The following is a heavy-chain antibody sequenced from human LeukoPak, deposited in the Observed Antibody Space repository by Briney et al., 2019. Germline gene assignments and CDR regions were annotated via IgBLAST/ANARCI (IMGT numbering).Heavy chain of an antibody. D-gene: IGHD3-22*01. CDR1: GYTFTTYY. CDR3: ARDGGYYDSPWD. Sequence: ASVKVSCKASGYTFTTYYMHWVRQAPGQGLEWMGIINPSGGSTSYAQKFPGRVTMTRDTSTRTVYMELSCLRSEDTALYCCARDGGYYDSPWDWGRGTLVTVSS. J-gene: IGHJ4*02. V-gene: IGHV1-46*01. CDR2: INPSGGST.